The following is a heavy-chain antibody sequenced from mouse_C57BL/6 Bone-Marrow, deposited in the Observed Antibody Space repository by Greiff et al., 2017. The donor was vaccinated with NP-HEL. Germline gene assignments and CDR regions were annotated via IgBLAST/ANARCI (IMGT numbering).Heavy chain of an antibody. CDR2: IHPNSGST. Sequence: QVQLQQPGAELVKPGASVKLSCKASGYTFTSYWMHWVKQRPGQGLEWIGMIHPNSGSTNYNEKFKSKATLTVDKSSSTAYMQLSSLTSEDSAVYYCARRAYYSNLLYFDVWGTGTTVTVSS. J-gene: IGHJ1*03. V-gene: IGHV1-64*01. D-gene: IGHD2-5*01. CDR1: GYTFTSYW. CDR3: ARRAYYSNLLYFDV.